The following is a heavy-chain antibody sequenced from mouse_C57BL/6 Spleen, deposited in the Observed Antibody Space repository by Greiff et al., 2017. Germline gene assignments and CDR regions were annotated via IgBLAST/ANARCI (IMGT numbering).Heavy chain of an antibody. CDR2: IYPYNDGT. CDR3: ASLMVRDWFAY. D-gene: IGHD2-1*01. Sequence: VQLQQSGPELVKPGASVKMSCKASGYTFTSYVMHWVKQKPGQGLEWIGYIYPYNDGTKYNEKFKGKATLTSDKSSSTAYMELSSLTSEDSAVYYCASLMVRDWFAYWGQGTLVTVSA. V-gene: IGHV1-14*01. CDR1: GYTFTSYV. J-gene: IGHJ3*01.